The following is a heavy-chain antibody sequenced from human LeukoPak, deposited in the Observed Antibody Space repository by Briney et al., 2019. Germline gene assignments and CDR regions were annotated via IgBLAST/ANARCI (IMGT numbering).Heavy chain of an antibody. CDR1: GYTFTGYY. Sequence: ASVKVSCKASGYTFTGYYMHWVRQAPGQGLEWMGWINPNSGGTNYAQKFQGRVTMTRDTSISTAYMELSRLRSDDTAVYYCARSHCSGGSCYSFFFDYWGQGTLVTVSS. D-gene: IGHD2-15*01. CDR2: INPNSGGT. CDR3: ARSHCSGGSCYSFFFDY. V-gene: IGHV1-2*02. J-gene: IGHJ4*02.